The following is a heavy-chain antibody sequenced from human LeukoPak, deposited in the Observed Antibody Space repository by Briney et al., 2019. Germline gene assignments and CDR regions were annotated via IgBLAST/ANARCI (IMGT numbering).Heavy chain of an antibody. D-gene: IGHD2-2*01. Sequence: PGGSLRLSCAASGFTFSSYGMHWVRQAPGKGLEWVAFIRYDGSNKHYADSVKGRFTISRDNSKNTLYLQMNSLRAEDTAVYYCAKESRIVVVPAPGLYGMDVWGQGTTVTVSS. V-gene: IGHV3-30*02. CDR3: AKESRIVVVPAPGLYGMDV. CDR1: GFTFSSYG. CDR2: IRYDGSNK. J-gene: IGHJ6*02.